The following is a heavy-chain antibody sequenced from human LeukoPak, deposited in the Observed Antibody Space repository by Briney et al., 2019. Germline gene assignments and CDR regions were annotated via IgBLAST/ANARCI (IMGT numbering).Heavy chain of an antibody. CDR3: AKDPAPAYYYDSRGYSD. D-gene: IGHD3-22*01. V-gene: IGHV3-30*18. Sequence: PGGSLRLSCAASGFTFSSYGMHWVRQAPGKGLEWVAVISYDGSNKYYADSVKGRFTISRDNSKNTLYLQMNSLRAEDTAVYYCAKDPAPAYYYDSRGYSDWGQGTLVTVSS. J-gene: IGHJ4*02. CDR2: ISYDGSNK. CDR1: GFTFSSYG.